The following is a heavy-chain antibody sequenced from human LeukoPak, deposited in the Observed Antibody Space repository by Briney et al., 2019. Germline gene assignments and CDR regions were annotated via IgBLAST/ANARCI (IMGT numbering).Heavy chain of an antibody. V-gene: IGHV1-46*01. CDR2: INPSGGST. CDR3: AKGGIAAAGTFDY. CDR1: GYTFTSYY. D-gene: IGHD6-13*01. J-gene: IGHJ4*02. Sequence: GASVKVSCKASGYTFTSYYMHWVRQAPGQGLEWMGIINPSGGSTSYAQKFQGRVTMTRDTSTSTVYMELNSLRAEDTAVYYCAKGGIAAAGTFDYWGQGTLVTVSS.